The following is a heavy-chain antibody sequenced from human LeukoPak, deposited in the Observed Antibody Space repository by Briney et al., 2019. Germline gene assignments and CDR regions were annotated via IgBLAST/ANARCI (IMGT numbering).Heavy chain of an antibody. V-gene: IGHV1-2*02. CDR1: GYTFTGYY. D-gene: IGHD6-6*01. Sequence: ASVKVPCKASGYTFTGYYMHWVRQAPGQGLEWMGWINPNSGGTNYAQKFQGRVTMTRDTSISTAYMELSRLRSDDTAVYYCARDPSYSSSFGAIDYWGQGTLVTVSS. CDR3: ARDPSYSSSFGAIDY. CDR2: INPNSGGT. J-gene: IGHJ4*02.